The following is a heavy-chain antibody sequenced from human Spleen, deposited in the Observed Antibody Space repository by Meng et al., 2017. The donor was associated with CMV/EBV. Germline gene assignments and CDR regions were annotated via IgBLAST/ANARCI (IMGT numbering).Heavy chain of an antibody. V-gene: IGHV1-2*02. D-gene: IGHD2-2*01. CDR2: INPNSGGT. CDR3: TRNRRDTGVIPVATRQYYYYGMDA. CDR1: GYTFTDYY. Sequence: ASVKVSCKASGYTFTDYYIHWVRQAPGQGLEWMGWINPNSGGTNYVQKFQGRVTMTRDTPISTAYMELRRLRSDETAVYYCTRNRRDTGVIPVATRQYYYYGMDAWGQGTTVTVSS. J-gene: IGHJ6*02.